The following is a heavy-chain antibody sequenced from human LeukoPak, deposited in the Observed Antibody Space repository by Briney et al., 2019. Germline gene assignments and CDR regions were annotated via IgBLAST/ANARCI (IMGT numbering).Heavy chain of an antibody. Sequence: RGSLRLSCAASGFTFSSYAMHWVRQAPGKGLEWVAVISYDGSNKYYADSVKGRFTISRDNSKNTLYLQMNSLRAEDTAVYYCARDRIVGATYYYHYGMDVWGQGTTVTVSS. CDR1: GFTFSSYA. D-gene: IGHD1-26*01. J-gene: IGHJ6*02. CDR2: ISYDGSNK. V-gene: IGHV3-30-3*01. CDR3: ARDRIVGATYYYHYGMDV.